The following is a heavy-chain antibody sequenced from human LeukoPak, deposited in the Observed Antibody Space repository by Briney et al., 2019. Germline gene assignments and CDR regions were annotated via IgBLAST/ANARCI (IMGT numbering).Heavy chain of an antibody. V-gene: IGHV1-69*13. Sequence: SVKVSCKASGGTFSSYAISWVRQVPGQGLEWMGGIIPIFGTANYAQKFQGRVTITADESTSTAYMELSSLRSEDTAVYYCARDYYDSSGYSHVVRYFDYWGQGTLVTVSS. J-gene: IGHJ4*02. CDR1: GGTFSSYA. CDR3: ARDYYDSSGYSHVVRYFDY. CDR2: IIPIFGTA. D-gene: IGHD3-22*01.